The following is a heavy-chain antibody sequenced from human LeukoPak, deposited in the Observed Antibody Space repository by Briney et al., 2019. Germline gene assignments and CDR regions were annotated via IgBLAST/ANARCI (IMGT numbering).Heavy chain of an antibody. V-gene: IGHV3-33*01. CDR1: GFTFSSYG. D-gene: IGHD6-6*01. J-gene: IGHJ4*02. Sequence: GRSRRLSCAASGFTFSSYGMPWVRQAPGKGLEWVAVIWYDGSNKYYADSVKGRFTISRDNSKNTLYLQMNSLRAEDTAVYYCARTYSSFFSFDYWGQGTLVTVSS. CDR2: IWYDGSNK. CDR3: ARTYSSFFSFDY.